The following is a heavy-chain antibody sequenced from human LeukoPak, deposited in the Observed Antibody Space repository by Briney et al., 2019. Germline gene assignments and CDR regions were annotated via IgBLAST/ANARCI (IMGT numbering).Heavy chain of an antibody. D-gene: IGHD5-12*01. CDR1: GYTFTGYY. V-gene: IGHV1-2*06. CDR2: INPNSGGT. CDR3: ARGRYSGYDILILFDY. J-gene: IGHJ4*02. Sequence: ASVKVSCKASGYTFTGYYMHWVRQAPGQGLEWVGRINPNSGGTNYAQKFQGRVTMTRDTSISTAYMELSRLRSDDTAVYYCARGRYSGYDILILFDYWGQGTLVTVSS.